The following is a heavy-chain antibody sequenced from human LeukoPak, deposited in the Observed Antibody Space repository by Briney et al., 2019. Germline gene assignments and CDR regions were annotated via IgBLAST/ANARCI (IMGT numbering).Heavy chain of an antibody. CDR2: IHYSGST. CDR3: ARHGYSDYGIDS. J-gene: IGHJ5*01. Sequence: SETLSLTCTVSGGSISSSSYYWDWIRQPPGKGLEWIGYIHYSGSTHYNPALKSRLTISADMSKNQFALKMSSVTAADPAVYYCARHGYSDYGIDSWGQGTLVTVSS. CDR1: GGSISSSSYY. D-gene: IGHD5-12*01. V-gene: IGHV4-39*01.